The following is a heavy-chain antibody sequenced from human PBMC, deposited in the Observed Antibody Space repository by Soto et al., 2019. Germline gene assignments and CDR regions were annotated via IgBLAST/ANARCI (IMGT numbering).Heavy chain of an antibody. D-gene: IGHD1-26*01. CDR2: IIPIFGTA. J-gene: IGHJ6*02. CDR1: GGTFSSYA. CDR3: ARLIVGATYYYYYGMDV. Sequence: QVQLVQSGAEVKKPGSSVKVSCKASGGTFSSYAISWVRQAPGQGLEWMGGIIPIFGTANYAQKVQGRVTITADKSTSTAYMELSSLRSEDTAVYYCARLIVGATYYYYYGMDVWGQGTTVTVSS. V-gene: IGHV1-69*06.